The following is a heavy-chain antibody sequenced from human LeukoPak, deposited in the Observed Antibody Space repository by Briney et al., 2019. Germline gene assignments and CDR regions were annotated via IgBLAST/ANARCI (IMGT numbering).Heavy chain of an antibody. CDR1: GYTFTGYY. J-gene: IGHJ4*02. Sequence: ASVKVSCKASGYTFTGYYMHWVRQAPGQGLEWMGWINPNSGGTNYAQKFQGRVTMTRDTSISTAYMELSRLRSDDTAVYYCASDPYVWGSYRYGAIEGIDYWGQGTLVTVSS. CDR2: INPNSGGT. D-gene: IGHD3-16*02. CDR3: ASDPYVWGSYRYGAIEGIDY. V-gene: IGHV1-2*02.